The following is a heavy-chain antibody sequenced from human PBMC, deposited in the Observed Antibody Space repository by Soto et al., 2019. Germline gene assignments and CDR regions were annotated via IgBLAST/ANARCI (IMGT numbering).Heavy chain of an antibody. J-gene: IGHJ4*02. Sequence: SETLSLTCAVSGGSISSGGYSWSWIRQPPGKGLEWIGYIYHSGSTYYNPSLKSRVTISVDRSKNQFSLKLSSVTAADTAVYYCARDRSIAAAGSFDYWGQGTLVTVSS. CDR1: GGSISSGGYS. CDR2: IYHSGST. CDR3: ARDRSIAAAGSFDY. D-gene: IGHD6-13*01. V-gene: IGHV4-30-2*01.